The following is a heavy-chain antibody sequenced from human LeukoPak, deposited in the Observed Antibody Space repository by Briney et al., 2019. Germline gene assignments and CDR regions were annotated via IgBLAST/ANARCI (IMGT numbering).Heavy chain of an antibody. CDR1: GFTFSRYG. CDR2: IWYDGTNK. V-gene: IGHV3-33*03. J-gene: IGHJ4*02. D-gene: IGHD5-18*01. CDR3: AKDRDTAMEIDQ. Sequence: GGSLRLSCGASGFTFSRYGMHWVRQAPGKGLEWVAVIWYDGTNKYYADSVKGRFTISRDNSKNTLYLQMNSLRAEDTAMYYCAKDRDTAMEIDQWGQGTLVTVSS.